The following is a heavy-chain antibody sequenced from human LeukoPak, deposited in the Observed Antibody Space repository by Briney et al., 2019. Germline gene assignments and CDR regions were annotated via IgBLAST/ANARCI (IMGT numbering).Heavy chain of an antibody. CDR3: AKAYDFWSTAPFDY. V-gene: IGHV3-23*01. Sequence: GGSLRLSCAASGFTFSSYAMSWVRQAPGKGLEWVSAISGSGGSTYYADSVKGRFTVSRDNSKNTLYLQMNSLRAEDTAVYYCAKAYDFWSTAPFDYWGQGTLVTVSS. D-gene: IGHD3-3*01. CDR1: GFTFSSYA. CDR2: ISGSGGST. J-gene: IGHJ4*02.